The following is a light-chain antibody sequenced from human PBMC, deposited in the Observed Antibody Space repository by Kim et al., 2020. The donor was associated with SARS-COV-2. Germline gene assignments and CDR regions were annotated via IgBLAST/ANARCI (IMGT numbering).Light chain of an antibody. J-gene: IGKJ2*01. Sequence: EIVLTQSPATLSLSPGERATLSCRASQYIDNWLAWYQQKPGQAPRLLIYDASNRATGIPARFSGSGSGTDFTLTISSLESEDFAVYYWQQRRTWPLTFGQGT. CDR3: QQRRTWPLT. CDR2: DAS. CDR1: QYIDNW. V-gene: IGKV3-11*01.